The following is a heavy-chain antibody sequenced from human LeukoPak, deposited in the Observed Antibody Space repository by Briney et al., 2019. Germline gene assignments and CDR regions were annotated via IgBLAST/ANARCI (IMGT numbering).Heavy chain of an antibody. CDR2: IYYSGST. V-gene: IGHV4-39*07. J-gene: IGHJ4*02. CDR1: GGSISSSSYY. CDR3: ARARGYYDSSGYPFDY. Sequence: SETLSLTCTVSGGSISSSSYYWGWIRQPPGKGLEWIGSIYYSGSTYYSSSLKSRVTISVDTSKNQFSLKLSSVTAADTAVYYCARARGYYDSSGYPFDYWGQGTLVTVSS. D-gene: IGHD3-22*01.